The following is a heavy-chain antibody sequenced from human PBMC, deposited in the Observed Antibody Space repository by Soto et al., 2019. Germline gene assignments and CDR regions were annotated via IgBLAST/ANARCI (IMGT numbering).Heavy chain of an antibody. CDR3: SRGILV. Sequence: QVQLQESGPGLVKPSQTLSLTCTVSGGSMNSGGYCWTWIRQHPGEGLEWIGCISYGGTTSYHPSLKSRLTISVDTSKNQFSLMLNSVTAADTAVYYCSRGILVWGQGTLITVSS. D-gene: IGHD2-15*01. CDR2: ISYGGTT. J-gene: IGHJ4*02. CDR1: GGSMNSGGYC. V-gene: IGHV4-31*03.